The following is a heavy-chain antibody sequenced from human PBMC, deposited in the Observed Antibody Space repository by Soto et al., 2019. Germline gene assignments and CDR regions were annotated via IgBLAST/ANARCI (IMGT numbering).Heavy chain of an antibody. CDR3: ARVGRMEPDAWGVEWELFFDY. CDR2: IIPILGIA. CDR1: GGTFSSYA. V-gene: IGHV1-69*10. J-gene: IGHJ4*02. Sequence: ASVKVSCKASGGTFSSYAISWVRQAPGQGLEWMGGIIPILGIANYAQKFQGRVTITADKSTSTAYMELSSLRSEDTAVYYCARVGRMEPDAWGVEWELFFDYWGQGTLVTVSS. D-gene: IGHD1-26*01.